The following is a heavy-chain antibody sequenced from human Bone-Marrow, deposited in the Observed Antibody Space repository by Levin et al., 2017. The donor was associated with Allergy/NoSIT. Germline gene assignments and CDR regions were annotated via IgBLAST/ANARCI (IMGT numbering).Heavy chain of an antibody. Sequence: SVKVSCKASGGTFSSYAISWVRQAPGQGLEWMGGIIPIFGTANYAQKFQGRVTITADKSTSTAYMELSSLRSEDTAVYYCASHRGITERYYYYYMDVWGKGTTVTVSS. CDR1: GGTFSSYA. CDR2: IIPIFGTA. J-gene: IGHJ6*03. V-gene: IGHV1-69*06. CDR3: ASHRGITERYYYYYMDV. D-gene: IGHD1-14*01.